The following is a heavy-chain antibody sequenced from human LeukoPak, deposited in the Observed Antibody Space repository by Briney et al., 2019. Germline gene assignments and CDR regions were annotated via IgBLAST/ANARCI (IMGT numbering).Heavy chain of an antibody. D-gene: IGHD4-17*01. V-gene: IGHV3-7*01. CDR3: ATYLRSGPIDC. CDR2: IKQDGSEK. J-gene: IGHJ4*02. CDR1: GFTFSSYW. Sequence: GGSLRLSCAASGFTFSSYWMSWVRQAPGKGLEWVANIKQDGSEKYYVDSVKGRFTISRDNAKNSVYLLMNSLRAEDSAIYYCATYLRSGPIDCWGQGTLVTVSS.